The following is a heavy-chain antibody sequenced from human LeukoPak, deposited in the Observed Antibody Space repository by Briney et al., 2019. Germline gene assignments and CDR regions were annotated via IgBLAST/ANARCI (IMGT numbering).Heavy chain of an antibody. D-gene: IGHD6-13*01. CDR3: ARDGGAAAGY. CDR1: EFTVSNNY. J-gene: IGHJ4*02. CDR2: MYRGGST. V-gene: IGHV3-66*01. Sequence: QSGGSLRLSCAASEFTVSNNYMSWVRQAPGKGLEWVSVMYRGGSTYYADSVQGRFTMSRDNSKNTLYLQMNSLRAEDTAVYYCARDGGAAAGYWGQGTLVTVSS.